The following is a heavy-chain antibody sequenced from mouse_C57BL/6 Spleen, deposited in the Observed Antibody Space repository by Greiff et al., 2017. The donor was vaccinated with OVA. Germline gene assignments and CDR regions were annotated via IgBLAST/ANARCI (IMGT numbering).Heavy chain of an antibody. CDR1: GYTFTSYW. Sequence: QVQLQQPGTELVKPGASVKLSCKASGYTFTSYWMHWVKQRPGQGLEWIGNIYPSNGGTNYNEKFKSKATLTVDKSSSTAYMQLSSLTSEDSADYYGARGEGDYDSHYAFDVWGTGTTVTVSS. D-gene: IGHD2-4*01. V-gene: IGHV1-53*01. CDR3: ARGEGDYDSHYAFDV. J-gene: IGHJ1*03. CDR2: IYPSNGGT.